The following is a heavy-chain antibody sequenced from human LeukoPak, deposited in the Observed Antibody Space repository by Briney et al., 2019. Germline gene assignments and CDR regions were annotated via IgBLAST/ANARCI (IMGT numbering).Heavy chain of an antibody. J-gene: IGHJ4*02. D-gene: IGHD3-10*01. CDR3: ARLLAYGSGAEAFDY. Sequence: PGGSLRLSCAASGFIFKNYAMAWVRQPPGKGLEWVSVSSGSGTHTYYAASVKGRFTISRDNARSSLYLQMNSLRAGDTAVYYCARLLAYGSGAEAFDYWGQGTLVTVSS. V-gene: IGHV3-21*01. CDR1: GFIFKNYA. CDR2: SSGSGTHT.